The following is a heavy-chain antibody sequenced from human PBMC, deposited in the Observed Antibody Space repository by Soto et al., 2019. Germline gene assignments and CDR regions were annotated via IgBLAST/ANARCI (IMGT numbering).Heavy chain of an antibody. V-gene: IGHV3-53*01. CDR2: IYSGDTT. J-gene: IGHJ6*02. CDR3: ARDLRTIYGMDV. CDR1: GFTVSSNY. Sequence: EVQLVESGGGLIQPGGSLRLSCAASGFTVSSNYMSWVRQAPGKGLEWVSVIYSGDTTYYADSVKGRFTISRDHSKNTLYLQMNSLRAEDTAVYYCARDLRTIYGMDVWGQGTTVTVSS.